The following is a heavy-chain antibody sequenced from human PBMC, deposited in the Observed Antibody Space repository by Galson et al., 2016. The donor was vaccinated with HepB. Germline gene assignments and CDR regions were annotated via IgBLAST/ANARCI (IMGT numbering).Heavy chain of an antibody. CDR3: ARGVGWYYYDSSGYLDAFDI. V-gene: IGHV3-21*01. J-gene: IGHJ3*02. Sequence: SLRLSCAASGFSFSSYSMNWVRQAPGKGLEWVSSISSSSSNIYYADSVKGRFTISRDNAKNSLYLQMNNLRAEDTAVYYCARGVGWYYYDSSGYLDAFDIWGQGTMVTVSS. D-gene: IGHD3-22*01. CDR2: ISSSSSNI. CDR1: GFSFSSYS.